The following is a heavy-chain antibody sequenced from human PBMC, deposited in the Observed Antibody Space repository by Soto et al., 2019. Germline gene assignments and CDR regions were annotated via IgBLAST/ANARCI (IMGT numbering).Heavy chain of an antibody. J-gene: IGHJ6*02. CDR2: MNPKSGNT. Sequence: QVQLVQSGAEVKKPGASVKVSCKASGYTFTSYDINWVRQATGQGLEWMGWMNPKSGNTGYAQKFQGRVTMTRNTSSPTAYMELSSLRSEYTAVYYCARERTTRGMDLWCQATTLTVSS. V-gene: IGHV1-8*01. D-gene: IGHD1-1*01. CDR3: ARERTTRGMDL. CDR1: GYTFTSYD.